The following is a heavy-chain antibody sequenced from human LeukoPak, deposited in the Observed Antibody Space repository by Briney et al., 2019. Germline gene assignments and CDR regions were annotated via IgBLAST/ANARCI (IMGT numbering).Heavy chain of an antibody. CDR3: AKDLTAQPMIDY. Sequence: GGSLRLSCAASGFTFSSYAMHWVRQAPGKGLEWVAVISYDGSNKYYADSVKGRFTISRDNSKNTLYLQVNSLRTEDTAVYYCAKDLTAQPMIDYWGQGTLVTVSS. V-gene: IGHV3-30-3*02. D-gene: IGHD3-22*01. CDR2: ISYDGSNK. CDR1: GFTFSSYA. J-gene: IGHJ4*02.